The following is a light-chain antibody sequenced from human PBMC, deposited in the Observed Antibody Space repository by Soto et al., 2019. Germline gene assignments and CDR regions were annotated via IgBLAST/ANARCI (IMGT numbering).Light chain of an antibody. CDR2: DAS. Sequence: DIRMTQSPSSLSASVGDRVTITCRASQSISSWLAWYQQKPGKAPKLLIYDASSLESGVPSRFSGSGSGTELTLTISSLQPDDFATYYCQQYNSQWTFGQGTKVEIK. CDR1: QSISSW. CDR3: QQYNSQWT. V-gene: IGKV1-5*01. J-gene: IGKJ1*01.